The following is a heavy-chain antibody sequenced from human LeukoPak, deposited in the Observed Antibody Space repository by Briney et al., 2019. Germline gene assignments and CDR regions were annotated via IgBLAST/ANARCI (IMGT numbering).Heavy chain of an antibody. CDR2: FDPADGAT. Sequence: ASVKVSCKVSGYALTELSMHWVRQAPGTGLEWMGGFDPADGATIYAQTFQGRVSMTEDTSADTAYMELTSLISEDTAVYYCASGLGGTGSDKTEPFDYWGQGTRVTVSS. CDR1: GYALTELS. J-gene: IGHJ4*02. CDR3: ASGLGGTGSDKTEPFDY. D-gene: IGHD2-21*02. V-gene: IGHV1-24*01.